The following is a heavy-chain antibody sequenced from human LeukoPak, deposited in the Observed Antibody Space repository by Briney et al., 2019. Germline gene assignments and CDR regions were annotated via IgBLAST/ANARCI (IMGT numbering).Heavy chain of an antibody. CDR1: GFTFDDYA. Sequence: GGSLRLSCAASGFTFDDYAMHWVRQAPGKGLEWVSGISWNSGSIGYADSVKGRFTISRDNAKNSLYLQMNSLRVEDTALYYCAKGASMITFGGVIVIAADSFDYWGQGTLVTVSS. D-gene: IGHD3-16*02. CDR2: ISWNSGSI. J-gene: IGHJ4*02. V-gene: IGHV3-9*01. CDR3: AKGASMITFGGVIVIAADSFDY.